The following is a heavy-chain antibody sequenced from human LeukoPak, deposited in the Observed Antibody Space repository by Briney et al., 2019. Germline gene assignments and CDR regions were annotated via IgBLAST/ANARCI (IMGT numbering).Heavy chain of an antibody. Sequence: ASGKVSCKASGYTFTGYYMHWVRQAPGQGLEWMGWINPNSGGTNYAQKFQDRVTMTRDTSISTAYMELSRLRSDDTAVYYCTRWKAGMTTVVTLSFDYWGQGTLVTVSS. CDR3: TRWKAGMTTVVTLSFDY. V-gene: IGHV1-2*02. D-gene: IGHD4-23*01. CDR2: INPNSGGT. CDR1: GYTFTGYY. J-gene: IGHJ4*02.